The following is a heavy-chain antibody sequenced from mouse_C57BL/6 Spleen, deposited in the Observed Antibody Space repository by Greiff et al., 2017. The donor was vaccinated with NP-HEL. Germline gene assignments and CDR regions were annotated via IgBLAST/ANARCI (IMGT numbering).Heavy chain of an antibody. V-gene: IGHV1-15*01. Sequence: QVQLQQSGAELVRPGASVTLSCKASGYTFTDYEMHWVKQTPVHGLEWIGAIDPETGGTAYNQKFKGKAILTADKSSSTAYMELRSLTSEDSAVYYCTQITTVVATEAYWGQGTLVTVSA. CDR3: TQITTVVATEAY. D-gene: IGHD1-1*01. CDR1: GYTFTDYE. J-gene: IGHJ3*01. CDR2: IDPETGGT.